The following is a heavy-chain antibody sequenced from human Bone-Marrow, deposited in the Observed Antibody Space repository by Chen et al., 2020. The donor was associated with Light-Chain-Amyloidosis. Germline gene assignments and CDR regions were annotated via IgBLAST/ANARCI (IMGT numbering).Heavy chain of an antibody. CDR1: GFLFRSYA. CDR3: SKDGNYAAYGWFYS. Sequence: EVQLVESGGGLVQPGGSLRLSCSASGFLFRSYARSWVRQAPGKGLEWVAVCSGNGDNRYYADSVKCRFTISRDNSRNEVFLQMNSLRADDTAVYCCSKDGNYAAYGWFYSWGQGTLVTVSS. CDR2: CSGNGDNR. V-gene: IGHV3-23*04. D-gene: IGHD3-10*01. J-gene: IGHJ5*01.